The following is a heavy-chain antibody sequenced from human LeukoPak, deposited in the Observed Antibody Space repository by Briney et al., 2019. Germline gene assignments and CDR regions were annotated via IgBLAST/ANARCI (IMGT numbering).Heavy chain of an antibody. J-gene: IGHJ3*02. D-gene: IGHD3-22*01. CDR1: GFTFSSYS. V-gene: IGHV3-21*01. Sequence: SGGSLRLSCAASGFTFSSYSMNWVRQAPGKGLEWVSSISSSSSYIYYADSVKGRFTISRDNAKNSLYLQMNSLRAEDTAVYYCARDRARLVVVMESEAFDIWGQGTMVTVSS. CDR3: ARDRARLVVVMESEAFDI. CDR2: ISSSSSYI.